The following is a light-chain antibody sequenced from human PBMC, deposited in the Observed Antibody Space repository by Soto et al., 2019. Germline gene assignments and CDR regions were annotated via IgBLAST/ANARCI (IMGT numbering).Light chain of an antibody. V-gene: IGKV4-1*01. J-gene: IGKJ2*01. CDR2: WAS. CDR3: QQYYSTPLT. CDR1: QSILYSSNDKNH. Sequence: DIVMTQSPDSLAVSLGERATINCKSSQSILYSSNDKNHLAWYQRKPGQPPKLLVYWASTRESGVPDRFSGSGSGTDFTLTISSLQAEDVAVYYCQQYYSTPLTFGQGTKLEI.